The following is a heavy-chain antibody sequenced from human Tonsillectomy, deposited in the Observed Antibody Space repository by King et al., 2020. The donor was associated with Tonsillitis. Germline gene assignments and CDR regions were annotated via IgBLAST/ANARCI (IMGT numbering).Heavy chain of an antibody. D-gene: IGHD4-23*01. CDR2: IWSDGSDK. Sequence: AQLVQSGGGLVQPGGSLRISCAASGFTFSSSAMHWVRLAPGKGLEWVAYIWSDGSDKLYVDSVQGRFTISRDNSKSIQYLQMNSLRPEDTAVYYCVKDQGAGGSREYWGQGTLVTVSS. V-gene: IGHV3-30*02. J-gene: IGHJ4*02. CDR1: GFTFSSSA. CDR3: VKDQGAGGSREY.